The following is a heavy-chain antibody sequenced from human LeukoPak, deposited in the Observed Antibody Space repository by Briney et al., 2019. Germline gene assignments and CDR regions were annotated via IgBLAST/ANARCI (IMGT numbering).Heavy chain of an antibody. CDR2: INPNSGGT. CDR1: GYTFTGSY. CDR3: AKYYYDSYEGYYFDY. Sequence: ASVKVSCKASGYTFTGSYMHWVRQAPGQGLEWMGWINPNSGGTNYAQKFQGRDTMTRDTSISTAYMELSRLKSDDTAFYYCAKYYYDSYEGYYFDYWGQGTLVTVSS. V-gene: IGHV1-2*02. D-gene: IGHD3-22*01. J-gene: IGHJ4*02.